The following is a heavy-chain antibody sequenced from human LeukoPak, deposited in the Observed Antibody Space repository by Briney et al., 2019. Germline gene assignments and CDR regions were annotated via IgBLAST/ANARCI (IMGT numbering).Heavy chain of an antibody. CDR1: GFTFSSYS. D-gene: IGHD1/OR15-1a*01. V-gene: IGHV3-21*01. CDR3: TRAAGITGTSRDNWFDP. CDR2: ISSSSSYI. J-gene: IGHJ5*02. Sequence: GGSLRLSCAASGFTFSSYSMNWVRQAPGKGLEWVSSISSSSSYIYYADSVKGRFTISRDNAKNTVYVQMNSLRADDTAVYYCTRAAGITGTSRDNWFDPWGQGTLVIVSS.